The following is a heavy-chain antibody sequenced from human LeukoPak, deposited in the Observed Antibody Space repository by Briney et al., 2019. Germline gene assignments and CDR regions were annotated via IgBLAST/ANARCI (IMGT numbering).Heavy chain of an antibody. CDR3: AKGPETGWYEYFQH. Sequence: GGSLRLSCAASGFTFSSYAMHWVRQAPGKGLEWVAVISYDGSHKYYADSVKGRFTISRDNSKNTLYLQMNSLRAEDTAVYYCAKGPETGWYEYFQHWGQGTLVTVSS. CDR1: GFTFSSYA. CDR2: ISYDGSHK. J-gene: IGHJ1*01. V-gene: IGHV3-30*04. D-gene: IGHD6-19*01.